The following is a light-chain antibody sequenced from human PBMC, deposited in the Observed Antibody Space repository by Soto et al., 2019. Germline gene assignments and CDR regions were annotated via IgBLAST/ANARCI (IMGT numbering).Light chain of an antibody. CDR3: QTWGTGIHVV. Sequence: QSVLTQSPCASASLGASVKLTCALSSGHSSYAIAWHQQQPEKGPRYLMKLDSDGSHTKGDAIPDRFSGSSSGAERYLTISSLQSEDEADYYCQTWGTGIHVVFGGGTKLTV. V-gene: IGLV4-69*01. J-gene: IGLJ2*01. CDR1: SGHSSYA. CDR2: LDSDGSH.